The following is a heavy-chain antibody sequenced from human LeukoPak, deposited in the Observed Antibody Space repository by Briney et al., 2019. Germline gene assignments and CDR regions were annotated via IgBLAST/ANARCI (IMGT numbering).Heavy chain of an antibody. CDR1: EFSFSRSA. D-gene: IGHD5-24*01. Sequence: RRSLRLSCAAYEFSFSRSAMHWVRHAPRKGLEWLAVISYNGVDTNYRPSVRGRFTISRDDVDDSLFLQLDNRTPDGSGVYFCARAVPTNLHMHVWGEGTTVIVSS. CDR2: ISYNGVDT. V-gene: IGHV3-30*04. J-gene: IGHJ6*04. CDR3: ARAVPTNLHMHV.